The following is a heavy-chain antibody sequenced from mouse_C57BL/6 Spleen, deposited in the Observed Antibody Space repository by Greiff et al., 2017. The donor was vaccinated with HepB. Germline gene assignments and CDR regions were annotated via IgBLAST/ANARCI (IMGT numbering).Heavy chain of an antibody. CDR3: AKGNYDYEGFAY. CDR2: IWSGGST. D-gene: IGHD2-4*01. CDR1: GFSLTSYG. J-gene: IGHJ3*01. V-gene: IGHV2-4*01. Sequence: VQLQQSGPGLVQPSQSLSITCTVSGFSLTSYGVHWVRQPPGKGLEWLGVIWSGGSTDYNAAFISRLSISKDNSKSQVFFKMNSLQADDTAIYYCAKGNYDYEGFAYWGQGTLVTVSA.